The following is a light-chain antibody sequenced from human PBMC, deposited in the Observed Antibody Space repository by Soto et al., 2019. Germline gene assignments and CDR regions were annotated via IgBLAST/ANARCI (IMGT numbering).Light chain of an antibody. CDR1: QSIGNY. CDR2: GAS. V-gene: IGKV3-15*01. Sequence: EIVLTQSPATLSLSPGERATLSCRASQSIGNYLAWYQQKPGQPPRLLIYGASTRATGIPARFSGSGSGTEVTLTISSLQSEDFAVYYCQQYNNWPLYTFGQGTKLEIK. J-gene: IGKJ2*01. CDR3: QQYNNWPLYT.